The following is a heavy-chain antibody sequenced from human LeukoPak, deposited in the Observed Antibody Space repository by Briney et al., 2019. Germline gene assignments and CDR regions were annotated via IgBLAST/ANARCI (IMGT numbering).Heavy chain of an antibody. CDR3: TLLEAHYDILTGYSLFDY. CDR2: IRYDGSNK. V-gene: IGHV3-33*08. D-gene: IGHD3-9*01. J-gene: IGHJ4*02. Sequence: GTSLRLSCAASGFTFSIYGMHWVRQAPGKGLEWVAFIRYDGSNKYYADSVKGRFTISRDNSKNTLYLQMNSLKTEDTAVYYCTLLEAHYDILTGYSLFDYWGQGTLVTVSS. CDR1: GFTFSIYG.